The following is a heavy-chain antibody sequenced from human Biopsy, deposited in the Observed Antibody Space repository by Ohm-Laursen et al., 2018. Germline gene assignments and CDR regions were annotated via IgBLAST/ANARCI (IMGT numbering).Heavy chain of an antibody. D-gene: IGHD3-22*01. Sequence: TLSLTWAVNGGSWDFHYWSWVRQSPGKGLEWIGEINRSGTTNYNPSLKSRVTISIDRSKNQFSVSLSAVTAADTAMYYCASVVLGPTNDAFDLWGQGTMVVVSS. CDR2: INRSGTT. CDR3: ASVVLGPTNDAFDL. CDR1: GGSWDFHY. V-gene: IGHV4-34*01. J-gene: IGHJ3*01.